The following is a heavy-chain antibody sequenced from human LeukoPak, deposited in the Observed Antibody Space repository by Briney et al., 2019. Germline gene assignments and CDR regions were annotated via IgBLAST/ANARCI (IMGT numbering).Heavy chain of an antibody. D-gene: IGHD2-2*02. J-gene: IGHJ4*02. CDR3: ARGLEPASIGALGY. CDR1: GFTFSNAW. V-gene: IGHV3-15*01. CDR2: IKSKTDGGTT. Sequence: GGSLRLSCAASGFTFSNAWMSWVRQAPGKGLEWVGRIKSKTDGGTTDYAAPVKGRFTISRDDSKNTLYLQMNSLRAEDTAVYFCARGLEPASIGALGYWGQGTLVTVSS.